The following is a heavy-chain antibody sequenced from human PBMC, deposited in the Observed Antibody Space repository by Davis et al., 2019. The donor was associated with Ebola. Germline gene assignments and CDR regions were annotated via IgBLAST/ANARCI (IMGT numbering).Heavy chain of an antibody. D-gene: IGHD2-2*01. J-gene: IGHJ3*02. Sequence: ASVKVSCKASGYTFTSYGISWVRQAPGQGLEWMGWISAYNGNTNYAQKLQGRVTMTTDTSTSTAYMELRSLRSDDTAVYYCARPVRGGYCISTSCYEALDIWGQGTMVTVSS. CDR3: ARPVRGGYCISTSCYEALDI. CDR2: ISAYNGNT. CDR1: GYTFTSYG. V-gene: IGHV1-18*01.